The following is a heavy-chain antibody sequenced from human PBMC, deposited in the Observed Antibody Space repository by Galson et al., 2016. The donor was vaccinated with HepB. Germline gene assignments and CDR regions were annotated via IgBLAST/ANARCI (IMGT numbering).Heavy chain of an antibody. V-gene: IGHV3-33*01. CDR1: GFIFSNYG. CDR2: IWYDGSKK. Sequence: SLRLSCAASGFIFSNYGMNWVRQAPGKGLEWVAVIWYDGSKKYYGDSVKGRFTISRDNSKKTLYLQMNRLRVEDTAVYYCVCEGGRGVVSVDDAFDVWGQGTMVTVSS. J-gene: IGHJ3*01. D-gene: IGHD3-10*01. CDR3: VCEGGRGVVSVDDAFDV.